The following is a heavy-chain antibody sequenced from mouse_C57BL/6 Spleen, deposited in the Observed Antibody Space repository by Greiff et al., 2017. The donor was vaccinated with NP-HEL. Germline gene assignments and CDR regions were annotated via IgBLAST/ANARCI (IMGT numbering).Heavy chain of an antibody. J-gene: IGHJ3*01. D-gene: IGHD2-4*01. V-gene: IGHV14-1*01. CDR2: IDPEDGDT. Sequence: VQLQQSGAELVRPGASVKLSCTVSGFNIKDYYMHWVKQRPEQGLEWIGRIDPEDGDTEYAPKFQGKATMTADTSSNTAYLQLSSLTSEDTAVYYCTTTYDYDLAWFAYWGQGTLVTVSA. CDR3: TTTYDYDLAWFAY. CDR1: GFNIKDYY.